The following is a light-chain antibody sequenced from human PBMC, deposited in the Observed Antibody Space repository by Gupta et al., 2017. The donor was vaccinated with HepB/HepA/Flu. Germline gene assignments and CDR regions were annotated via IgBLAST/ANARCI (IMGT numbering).Light chain of an antibody. CDR1: SSDVGTYNY. Sequence: QSALTQPASVSGSPGQSITISCSGTSSDVGTYNYVSWCQQHPGKAPKLMIYDVSKWPSGVSNRFSGSKSGNTASLTISGLQAEDEADYYCSSYTSSSTWVFGGGTKLTVL. V-gene: IGLV2-14*01. CDR2: DVS. CDR3: SSYTSSSTWV. J-gene: IGLJ3*02.